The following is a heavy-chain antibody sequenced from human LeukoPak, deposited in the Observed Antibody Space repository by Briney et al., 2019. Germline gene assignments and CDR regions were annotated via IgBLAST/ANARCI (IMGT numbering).Heavy chain of an antibody. CDR2: IKTDGSST. J-gene: IGHJ2*01. CDR1: GFTFSSSW. CDR3: ARVYSYGYRHFDL. D-gene: IGHD5-18*01. Sequence: GASLRLSCAASGFTFSSSWMHWVRQAPGKGLVWVSRIKTDGSSTTYADSVKGRFTISRDNAKNTLYLQMNSLRAEDTAVYYCARVYSYGYRHFDLWGRGTLVTVYS. V-gene: IGHV3-74*03.